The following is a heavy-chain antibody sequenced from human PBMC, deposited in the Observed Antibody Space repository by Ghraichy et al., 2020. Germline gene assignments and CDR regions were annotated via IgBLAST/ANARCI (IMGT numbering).Heavy chain of an antibody. CDR1: GDSISSSSHY. V-gene: IGHV4-39*01. Sequence: LNISCSVSGDSISSSSHYWGWIRQPPGKGLEWIGSIYSSGSTYYNPSLKSRVTISVDTSKNQFSLKLSSLTAADTAVYYCARHGSSWFNYFDYWGQGTLVTVSS. J-gene: IGHJ4*02. CDR3: ARHGSSWFNYFDY. CDR2: IYSSGST. D-gene: IGHD6-13*01.